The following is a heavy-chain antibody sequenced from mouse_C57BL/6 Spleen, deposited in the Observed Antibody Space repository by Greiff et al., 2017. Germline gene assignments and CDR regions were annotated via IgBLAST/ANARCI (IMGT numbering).Heavy chain of an antibody. J-gene: IGHJ4*01. D-gene: IGHD1-1*01. Sequence: EVKLMESGGGLVEPGGSLKLSCAASGFTFSDYGMHWVRQAPEKGLEWVAYISSGSSTIYYADTVKGRFTISRDNAKNTLFLQMTSLRSEDTAMYYCARSTTMDYWGQGTSVTVSS. CDR3: ARSTTMDY. CDR2: ISSGSSTI. CDR1: GFTFSDYG. V-gene: IGHV5-17*01.